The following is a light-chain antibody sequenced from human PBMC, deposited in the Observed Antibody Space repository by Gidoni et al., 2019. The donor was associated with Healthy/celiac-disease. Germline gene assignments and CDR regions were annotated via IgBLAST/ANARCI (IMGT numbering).Light chain of an antibody. CDR1: QSVSSN. V-gene: IGKV3-15*01. CDR2: GAS. CDR3: QQYNNWPPLT. J-gene: IGKJ4*01. Sequence: EIVMTQSPDTLSVSPGERATLSCRASQSVSSNLAWYQQKPGQAPRLFIYGASTRATGIPARFSGSGSGTEFTLTISSLQSEDFAVYYCQQYNNWPPLTFXGXTKVEIK.